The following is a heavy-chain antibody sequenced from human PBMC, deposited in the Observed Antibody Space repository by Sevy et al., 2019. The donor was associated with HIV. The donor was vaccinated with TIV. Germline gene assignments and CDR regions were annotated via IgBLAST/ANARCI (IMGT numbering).Heavy chain of an antibody. CDR2: INTNTGNP. CDR3: ARAEVDTAIEGFDY. CDR1: GHTFTRYS. J-gene: IGHJ4*02. D-gene: IGHD5-18*01. V-gene: IGHV7-4-1*02. Sequence: ASVKVSCKASGHTFTRYSMNWVRQAPGQGLEWIGWINTNTGNPTYAQAFTGRFVFSLDTSVSTAYLKISSLKAEDTAVYYCARAEVDTAIEGFDYWGQGSLVTVSS.